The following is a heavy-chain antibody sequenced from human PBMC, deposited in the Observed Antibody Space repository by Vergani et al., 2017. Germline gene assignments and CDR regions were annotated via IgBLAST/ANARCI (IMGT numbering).Heavy chain of an antibody. J-gene: IGHJ4*02. V-gene: IGHV3-21*01. D-gene: IGHD3-3*01. CDR3: ARDGMYYDCWGGYLGFDY. CDR2: ISSSSSYI. Sequence: EVQLVESGGGLVKPGGSLRLSCAASGFTFSSYSMNWVRQAPGKGLEWVSSISSSSSYIHYADSVKGRFTISRDNAKNSLYLQMNSLRAEDTAVYYCARDGMYYDCWGGYLGFDYWGQGTLVTVSS. CDR1: GFTFSSYS.